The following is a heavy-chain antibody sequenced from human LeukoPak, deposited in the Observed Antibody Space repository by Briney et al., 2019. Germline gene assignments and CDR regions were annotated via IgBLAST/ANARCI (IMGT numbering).Heavy chain of an antibody. Sequence: GSLRLSCAASGFIFSDHYMDWVRQAPGKGLEWVSAISGSGGSTYYADSVKGRFTISRDNSKNTLYLQMNSLRAEDTAVYYCAKDLRYSSSWSYFDYWGQGTLVTVSS. CDR2: ISGSGGST. V-gene: IGHV3-23*01. J-gene: IGHJ4*02. CDR3: AKDLRYSSSWSYFDY. D-gene: IGHD6-13*01. CDR1: GFIFSDHY.